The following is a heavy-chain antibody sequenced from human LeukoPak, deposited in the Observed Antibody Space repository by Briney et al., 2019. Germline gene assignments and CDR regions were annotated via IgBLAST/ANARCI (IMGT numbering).Heavy chain of an antibody. CDR2: INPNSGGT. CDR1: GYTFTSYG. J-gene: IGHJ4*02. CDR3: ARGRSGYSSGWYEY. D-gene: IGHD6-19*01. Sequence: ASVKVSCKASGYTFTSYGISWVRQAPGQGLEWMGWINPNSGGTNYAQKFQGRVTMTRDTSISTAYMELSRLRSDDTAVYYCARGRSGYSSGWYEYWGQGTLVTVSS. V-gene: IGHV1-2*02.